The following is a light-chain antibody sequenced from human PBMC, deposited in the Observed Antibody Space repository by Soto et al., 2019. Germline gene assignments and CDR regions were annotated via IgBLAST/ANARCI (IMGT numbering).Light chain of an antibody. CDR3: QQYGSQGWT. V-gene: IGKV3-20*01. J-gene: IGKJ2*02. CDR1: QSVSSSY. CDR2: GAS. Sequence: EIVLTQSPGTLSLSPGERATLSCRASQSVSSSYLAWYQQKPGQAPRLLIYGASSRATGIPDRFSGSGSGTDFTLTISTLEPEDFAVYYCQQYGSQGWTFGQGTKLEIK.